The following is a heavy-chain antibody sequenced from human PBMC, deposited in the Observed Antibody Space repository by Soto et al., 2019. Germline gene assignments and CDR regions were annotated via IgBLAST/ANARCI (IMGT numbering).Heavy chain of an antibody. CDR3: ARDESIAARRRLGGYFDL. V-gene: IGHV3-33*01. D-gene: IGHD6-6*01. J-gene: IGHJ2*01. Sequence: QVQLVESGGGVVRPGRSLGLYCVASGFTFSNYGMHWDRQAPGKGLVWVAVIWFDGDNKYYADSVKGRFTISRDNSKNTLYLQMNNLRGEDTGFYYCARDESIAARRRLGGYFDLWGRGTLVTVSS. CDR2: IWFDGDNK. CDR1: GFTFSNYG.